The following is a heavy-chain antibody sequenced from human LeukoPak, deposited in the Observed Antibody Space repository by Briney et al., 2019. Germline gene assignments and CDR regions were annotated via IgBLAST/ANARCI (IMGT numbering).Heavy chain of an antibody. Sequence: ASVKVSCKASGYTFTGYYMHWVRQAPGQGLEWMGWINPNSGGTNYAQKFQGRVTMTRDTSISTAYMELSRLRSDDTAVYYCARDKWGWLVPGGYYYYYYMDVWGKGTTVTVSS. D-gene: IGHD6-19*01. CDR1: GYTFTGYY. CDR2: INPNSGGT. V-gene: IGHV1-2*02. J-gene: IGHJ6*03. CDR3: ARDKWGWLVPGGYYYYYYMDV.